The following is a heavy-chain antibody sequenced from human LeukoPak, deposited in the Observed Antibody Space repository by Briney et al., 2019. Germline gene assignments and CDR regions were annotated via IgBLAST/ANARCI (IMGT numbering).Heavy chain of an antibody. CDR1: GGTFSSYA. CDR2: IIPIFGTA. D-gene: IGHD3-10*01. CDR3: ARAYYYGSGSFTQHFPDDNYYYYMDV. V-gene: IGHV1-69*01. Sequence: ASVKVSCKASGGTFSSYAISGVRQAPGQGVDWMGGIIPIFGTANYAQKFQGRVTITPDESPSTAYMELSSLRSEDTAVYYCARAYYYGSGSFTQHFPDDNYYYYMDVWGKGTTVTVSS. J-gene: IGHJ6*03.